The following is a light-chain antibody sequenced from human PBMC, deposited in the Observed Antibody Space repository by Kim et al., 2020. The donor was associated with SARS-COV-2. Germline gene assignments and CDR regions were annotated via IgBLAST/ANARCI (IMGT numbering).Light chain of an antibody. CDR2: TNN. Sequence: RVTTSCSRNNTNNGSNSVYWYQQLPGTAPSLLIYTNNQRPSGVPDRLSGSKSGTSASLAISGLQSEDEADYYCAAWDDSLNGYVVFGGGTQLTVL. CDR3: AAWDDSLNGYVV. CDR1: NTNNGSNS. V-gene: IGLV1-44*01. J-gene: IGLJ2*01.